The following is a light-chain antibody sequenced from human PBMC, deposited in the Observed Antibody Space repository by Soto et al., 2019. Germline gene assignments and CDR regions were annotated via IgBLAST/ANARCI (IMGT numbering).Light chain of an antibody. J-gene: IGKJ1*01. CDR2: GAT. CDR1: QSISVTY. V-gene: IGKV3-15*01. CDR3: QQYNNWPRT. Sequence: EIVLTQSPGTLSLSPGERATLSCRASQSISVTYLAWYQQKPGQAPRLLIHGATTRATGIPARFSGSGSGTEFTLTISSLQSEDFAVYYCQQYNNWPRTFGQGTKVDI.